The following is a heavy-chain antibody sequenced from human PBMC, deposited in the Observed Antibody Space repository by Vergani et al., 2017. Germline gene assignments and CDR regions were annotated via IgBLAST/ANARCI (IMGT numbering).Heavy chain of an antibody. Sequence: EVQLVESGGGLVQPGRSLRLSCAASGFTFDDYAMHWVRQAPGKGLEWVSGISWNSGSIGYADSVKGRFTISRDNAKNSLYLQMKRLRAEDTAVYYCARGIAAAGQYYYYGMDVWGQGTTVTVSS. V-gene: IGHV3-9*01. D-gene: IGHD6-13*01. CDR3: ARGIAAAGQYYYYGMDV. CDR1: GFTFDDYA. J-gene: IGHJ6*02. CDR2: ISWNSGSI.